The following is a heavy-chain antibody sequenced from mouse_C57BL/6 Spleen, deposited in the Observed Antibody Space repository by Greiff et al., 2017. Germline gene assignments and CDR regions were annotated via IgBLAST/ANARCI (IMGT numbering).Heavy chain of an antibody. Sequence: QVTLKESGPGILQPSQSLSLSCSFSGFSLSTFGMGVGWLRQPSGKGLEWLVHIWWDDDKYYNPDLKSLHTNSKDTSKNQVFLKNANVDTADTATYYCARIEGCYYYSSYGLAYWGQGTLVTVSA. CDR2: IWWDDDK. V-gene: IGHV8-8*01. CDR1: GFSLSTFGMG. CDR3: ARIEGCYYYSSYGLAY. J-gene: IGHJ3*01. D-gene: IGHD2-5*01.